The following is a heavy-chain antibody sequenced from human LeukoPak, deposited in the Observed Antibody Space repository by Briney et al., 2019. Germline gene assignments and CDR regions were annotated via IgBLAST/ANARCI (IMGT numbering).Heavy chain of an antibody. CDR2: INHSGST. CDR1: GGSFSGYY. D-gene: IGHD6-13*01. J-gene: IGHJ5*02. V-gene: IGHV4-34*01. Sequence: PSETLSLTCAVYGGSFSGYYWSWIRQPPGKGLEWIGEINHSGSTNYNPSLKSRVTISVDTSKNQFSLKLSSVTAAGTAVYYCARERSPFGRQQLVRTTGWARYWFDPWGQGTLVTVSS. CDR3: ARERSPFGRQQLVRTTGWARYWFDP.